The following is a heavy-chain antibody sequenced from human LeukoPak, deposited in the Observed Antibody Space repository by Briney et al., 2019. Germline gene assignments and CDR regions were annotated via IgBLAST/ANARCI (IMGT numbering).Heavy chain of an antibody. CDR3: AKGDRSCSSTSCLAD. V-gene: IGHV3-30*02. J-gene: IGHJ4*02. CDR2: IRYDGSNK. D-gene: IGHD2-2*01. Sequence: GGSLRLSRAASGFTFSSYGMHWVRQAPGKGLEWVAFIRYDGSNKYYADSVKGRFTISRDNSKNTLYLQMNSLRAEDTAVYYCAKGDRSCSSTSCLADWGQGTLVTVSS. CDR1: GFTFSSYG.